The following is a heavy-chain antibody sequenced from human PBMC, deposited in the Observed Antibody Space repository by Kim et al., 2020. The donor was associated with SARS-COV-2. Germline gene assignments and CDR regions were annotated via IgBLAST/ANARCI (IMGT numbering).Heavy chain of an antibody. CDR2: ITKNSATI. V-gene: IGHV3-48*02. J-gene: IGHJ3*02. D-gene: IGHD1-26*01. CDR1: GFTFSAYD. CDR3: VRDRWEGAFDI. Sequence: GGSLRLSCATSGFTFSAYDMNWVRLPPGKGLEWLSFITKNSATIYYADSVKGRFTISRDNAKNSLYLQMNSLRDEDTGVYYCVRDRWEGAFDIWGHRTMVTVSS.